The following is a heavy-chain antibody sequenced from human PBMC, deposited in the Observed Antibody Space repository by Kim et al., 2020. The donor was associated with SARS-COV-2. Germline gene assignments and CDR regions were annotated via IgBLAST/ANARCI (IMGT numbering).Heavy chain of an antibody. D-gene: IGHD6-19*01. J-gene: IGHJ4*02. CDR1: GFTFSSYA. V-gene: IGHV3-30*04. CDR2: ISYDGSNK. CDR3: ARVPPQSGWYGLSSRRYYFDY. Sequence: GGSLRLSCAASGFTFSSYAMHWVRQAPGKGLEWVAVISYDGSNKYYADSVKGRFTISRDNSKNTLYLQMNSLRAEDTAVYYCARVPPQSGWYGLSSRRYYFDYWGQGTLVTVSS.